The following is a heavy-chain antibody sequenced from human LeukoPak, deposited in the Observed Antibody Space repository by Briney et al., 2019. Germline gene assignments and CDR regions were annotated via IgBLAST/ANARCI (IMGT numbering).Heavy chain of an antibody. CDR1: GGSISSHY. Sequence: SETLSLTCTVSGGSISSHYWSWIRQPAGKGLEWIGRIYNSGSTNYNPSLKSRLTMSVDTSKNQFSLNLNSVIAADTALYYCARGPTYSGGAYFDYWGQGILVTVSS. J-gene: IGHJ4*02. V-gene: IGHV4-4*07. CDR2: IYNSGST. CDR3: ARGPTYSGGAYFDY. D-gene: IGHD6-19*01.